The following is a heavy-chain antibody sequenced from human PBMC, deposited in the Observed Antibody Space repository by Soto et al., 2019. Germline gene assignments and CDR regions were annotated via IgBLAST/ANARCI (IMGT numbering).Heavy chain of an antibody. D-gene: IGHD3-10*01. J-gene: IGHJ3*02. V-gene: IGHV4-59*01. CDR2: IYYSGSS. CDR1: GGSISSYY. Sequence: QVQLQESGPGLVKPSETLSLTCTVSGGSISSYYWSWIRQPPGKGLEWIGYIYYSGSSNYNPSLKSRVTGSVDTSKTQFALKLSSVTAADTAVYYCARVWGGAFDIWGQGTMVTVSS. CDR3: ARVWGGAFDI.